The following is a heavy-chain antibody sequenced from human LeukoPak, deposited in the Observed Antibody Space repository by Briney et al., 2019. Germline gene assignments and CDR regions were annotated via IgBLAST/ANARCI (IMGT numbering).Heavy chain of an antibody. CDR3: TTGSDTAMVTYPFDY. D-gene: IGHD5-18*01. Sequence: GGSLRLSCAASGFTFSSYAMSWVRQAPGKGLEWVGRIKSKTDGGTTDYAAPVKGRFTISRDDSKNTLYLQMNSLKTEDTAVYYCTTGSDTAMVTYPFDYWGQGTLVTVSS. V-gene: IGHV3-15*01. CDR1: GFTFSSYA. CDR2: IKSKTDGGTT. J-gene: IGHJ4*02.